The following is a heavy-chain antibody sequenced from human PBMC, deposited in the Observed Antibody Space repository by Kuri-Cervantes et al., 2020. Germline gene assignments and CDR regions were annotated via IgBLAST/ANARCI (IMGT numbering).Heavy chain of an antibody. CDR2: IYWDDDK. CDR3: ALSTDYYGSGSGQLAY. D-gene: IGHD3-10*01. Sequence: SGPTLVKPTQTLTLTCTFSGFSLSTSGVGVGWIRQPPGKALEWLALIYWDDDKRYSPSLNNRLTIIKDTSKNQVVLTMTNMDPVDTATYYCALSTDYYGSGSGQLAYWGQGTLVTVSS. J-gene: IGHJ4*02. V-gene: IGHV2-5*02. CDR1: GFSLSTSGVG.